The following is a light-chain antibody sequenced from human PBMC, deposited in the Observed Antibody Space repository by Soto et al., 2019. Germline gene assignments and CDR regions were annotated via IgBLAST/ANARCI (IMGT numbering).Light chain of an antibody. J-gene: IGLJ2*01. CDR1: SNYVGAYIY. CDR3: CSDAVNYAFV. V-gene: IGLV2-11*01. Sequence: QSALTQPRSVSGSPGQSVTVSCTGTSNYVGAYIYVSWYQQHPGKAPRLMIYDVNKRPSGVPDRFAGSKSGNTASLTISALQADEEVDHFCCSDAVNYAFVFGGGSQQTV. CDR2: DVN.